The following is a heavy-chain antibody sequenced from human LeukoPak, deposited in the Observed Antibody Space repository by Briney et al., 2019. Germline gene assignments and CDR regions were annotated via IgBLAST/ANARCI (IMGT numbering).Heavy chain of an antibody. CDR1: GFSLSTRGMC. J-gene: IGHJ4*02. V-gene: IGHV2-70*11. Sequence: SGPALVKPTQTLTLTFTFSGFSLSTRGMCVSWIRRPPGKALEWLARIDWGDDKYYSTSLKTRLTISKATSKNQVVLTMTNMDPVDTATYYCASGFSPTDSEYWGQGTLVTVSS. CDR3: ASGFSPTDSEY. D-gene: IGHD2-15*01. CDR2: IDWGDDK.